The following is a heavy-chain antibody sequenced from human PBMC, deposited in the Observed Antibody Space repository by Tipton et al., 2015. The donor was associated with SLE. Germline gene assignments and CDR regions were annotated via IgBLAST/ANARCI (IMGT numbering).Heavy chain of an antibody. CDR2: IGRIGDT. V-gene: IGHV3-13*01. J-gene: IGHJ4*02. CDR1: GFTFSNYD. CDR3: AKEQLVPDYFDY. D-gene: IGHD6-13*01. Sequence: SLRLSCAASGFTFSNYDMHWVRQATGESLEWVSAIGRIGDTYYPDSVRGRFTISRDNSKNTLYLQMNSLRAEDTAVYYCAKEQLVPDYFDYWGQGTLVTVSS.